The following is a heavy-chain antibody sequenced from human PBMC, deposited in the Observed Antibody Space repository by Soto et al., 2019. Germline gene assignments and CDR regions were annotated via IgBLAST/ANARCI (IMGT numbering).Heavy chain of an antibody. V-gene: IGHV4-39*01. D-gene: IGHD6-13*01. CDR3: ARRKLISAAGLYYYYGMDV. Sequence: SETLSLTCTVSGGYISSSSYYWGWIRQPPGKGLEWIGSIYYSGSTSSNPSLKSRVTISVDTSKNQFSLNLSSVTAADTAVYYCARRKLISAAGLYYYYGMDVWGQGTTVTVSS. J-gene: IGHJ6*02. CDR1: GGYISSSSYY. CDR2: IYYSGST.